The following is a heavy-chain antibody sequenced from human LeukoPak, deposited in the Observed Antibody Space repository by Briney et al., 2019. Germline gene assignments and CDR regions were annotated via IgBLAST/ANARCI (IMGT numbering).Heavy chain of an antibody. CDR3: ARDVYYGSGSYFFDY. Sequence: GGSLRLSCAASGFTFSDYYMAWIRQAPGKGLEWVSYISSSSIYTNYADSVKGRFNISRDNAENSLYLQMNSLRDEDTAVYYCARDVYYGSGSYFFDYWGQGTLVTVSS. J-gene: IGHJ4*02. V-gene: IGHV3-11*05. D-gene: IGHD3-10*01. CDR2: ISSSSIYT. CDR1: GFTFSDYY.